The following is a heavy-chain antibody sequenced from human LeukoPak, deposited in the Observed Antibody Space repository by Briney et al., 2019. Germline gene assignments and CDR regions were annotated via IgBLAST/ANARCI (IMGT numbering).Heavy chain of an antibody. Sequence: SETLSLTCTVSGGSISTCYWSWIRQPQGKGLEWIAYIYYSGSTNYNPSLKSRVSISVDTSKNQFSLKLNSVTAADTAVYYCARVSRELMFFDYWGQGSLVTVSS. CDR1: GGSISTCY. J-gene: IGHJ4*02. CDR3: ARVSRELMFFDY. CDR2: IYYSGST. V-gene: IGHV4-59*01. D-gene: IGHD3-10*02.